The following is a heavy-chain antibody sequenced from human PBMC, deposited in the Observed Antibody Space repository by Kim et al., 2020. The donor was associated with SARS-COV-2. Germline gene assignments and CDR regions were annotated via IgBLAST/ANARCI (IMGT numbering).Heavy chain of an antibody. V-gene: IGHV4-31*03. CDR2: IYYSGST. J-gene: IGHJ4*02. Sequence: SETLSLTCTVSGGSISSGGYYWSWIRQHPGKGLEWIGYIYYSGSTYYNPSLKSRVTISVDTSKNQFSLKLSSVTAADTAVYYCARETYYYDSSGYYAFDYWGQGTLVTVSS. CDR3: ARETYYYDSSGYYAFDY. CDR1: GGSISSGGYY. D-gene: IGHD3-22*01.